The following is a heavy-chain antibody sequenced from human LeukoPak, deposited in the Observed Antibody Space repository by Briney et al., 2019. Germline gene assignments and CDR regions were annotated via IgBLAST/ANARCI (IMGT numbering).Heavy chain of an antibody. J-gene: IGHJ4*02. Sequence: PSETLSLTCTVSGGSISSYYWSRIRQPPGKGLEWIGYIYYSGSTNYNPSLKSRATISVDTSKNQFSLKLSSVTAADTAVYYCARASIAAALDYWGQGTLVTVSS. CDR3: ARASIAAALDY. CDR2: IYYSGST. V-gene: IGHV4-59*01. CDR1: GGSISSYY. D-gene: IGHD6-13*01.